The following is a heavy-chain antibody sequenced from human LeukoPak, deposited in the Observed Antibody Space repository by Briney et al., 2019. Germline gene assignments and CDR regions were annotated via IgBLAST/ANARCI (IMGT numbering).Heavy chain of an antibody. J-gene: IGHJ4*02. CDR3: VRATGYRTYYFDY. V-gene: IGHV4-39*01. D-gene: IGHD3-9*01. CDR1: GCSISSSSYY. Sequence: SETLSLTCTVSGCSISSSSYYWGWIRQPPGRGLEWIGSIYYSGSTYYNPSLKSRVTISVDTSKNQFSLTLSSVTAADTAVYYCVRATGYRTYYFDYWGQGTLVTVSS. CDR2: IYYSGST.